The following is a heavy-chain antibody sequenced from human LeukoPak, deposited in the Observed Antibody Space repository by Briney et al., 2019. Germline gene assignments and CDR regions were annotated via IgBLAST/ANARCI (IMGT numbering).Heavy chain of an antibody. D-gene: IGHD4-11*01. J-gene: IGHJ4*02. Sequence: GGSLRLSCAASGFTFSSYAMHWVRQAPGKGLEWVANIKQDGSKKYYVDSVRGRFTISRDNAKKSLYLQMNSLRAEDTAVYYCAREPFNNYPVDYWGQGTLVTVSS. V-gene: IGHV3-7*01. CDR1: GFTFSSYA. CDR3: AREPFNNYPVDY. CDR2: IKQDGSKK.